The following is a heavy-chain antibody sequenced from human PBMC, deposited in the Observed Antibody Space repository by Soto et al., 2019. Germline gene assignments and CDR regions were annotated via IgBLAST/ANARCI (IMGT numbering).Heavy chain of an antibody. CDR1: GGSISSSSYY. Sequence: SETLSLTCTVSGGSISSSSYYWGWIRQPPGKGLEWIGSIYYSGSTYYNPSLKSRVTISVDTSKNQFSLKLSSVTAADTAVYYCARHALLVVTNWYYFDYWGQGTLVTVSS. CDR3: ARHALLVVTNWYYFDY. D-gene: IGHD2-8*01. V-gene: IGHV4-39*01. J-gene: IGHJ4*02. CDR2: IYYSGST.